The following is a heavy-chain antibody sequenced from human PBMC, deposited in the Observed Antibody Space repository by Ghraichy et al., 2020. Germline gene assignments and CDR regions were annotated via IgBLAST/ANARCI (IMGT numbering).Heavy chain of an antibody. J-gene: IGHJ6*02. Sequence: GGSLRLSCAASGFTFSSYGMHWVRQAPGKGLEWVAVIWYDGSNKYYADSVKGRFTISRDNSKNTLYLQMNSLRAEDTAVYYCARDLFYCSSTSCYRYFYGMDVWGQGTTVTVSS. CDR2: IWYDGSNK. CDR1: GFTFSSYG. CDR3: ARDLFYCSSTSCYRYFYGMDV. V-gene: IGHV3-33*01. D-gene: IGHD2-2*01.